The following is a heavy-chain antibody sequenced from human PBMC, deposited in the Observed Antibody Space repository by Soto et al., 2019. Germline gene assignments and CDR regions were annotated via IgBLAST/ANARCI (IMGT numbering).Heavy chain of an antibody. J-gene: IGHJ4*02. CDR1: GFTFSSYG. Sequence: EVQLVESGGGLVKPGGSLRLSCAASGFTFSSYGMNWVRQATGKGLEWVSSISSSSSYIYYADSVKGRFTISRDNAKNSLYLQMNSLRAEDTAVYYCARVVVVPAAGIDYWGQGTLVTVSS. CDR3: ARVVVVPAAGIDY. CDR2: ISSSSSYI. D-gene: IGHD2-2*01. V-gene: IGHV3-21*01.